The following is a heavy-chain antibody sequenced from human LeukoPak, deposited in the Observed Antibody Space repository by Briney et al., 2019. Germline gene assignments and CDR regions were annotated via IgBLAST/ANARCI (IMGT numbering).Heavy chain of an antibody. CDR3: ARSPPLRRKSCSSTSCYKRYYYYGMDV. D-gene: IGHD2-2*02. CDR2: IYYSGST. CDR1: GGSISSGGYY. J-gene: IGHJ6*02. Sequence: SVTLSLTCTVSGGSISSGGYYWSWIRQHPGKGLEWIGYIYYSGSTYYNPSLKSRVTISVDTSKNQFSLKLSSVTAADTAVYYCARSPPLRRKSCSSTSCYKRYYYYGMDVWGQGTTVTVSS. V-gene: IGHV4-31*03.